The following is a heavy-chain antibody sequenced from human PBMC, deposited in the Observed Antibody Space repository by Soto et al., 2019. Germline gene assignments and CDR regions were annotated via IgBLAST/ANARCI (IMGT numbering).Heavy chain of an antibody. CDR1: RFTFRNYG. V-gene: IGHV3-33*01. CDR2: ISYDGRTQ. Sequence: QEQLVESGGGVVQPGTSLRLSCAASRFTFRNYGMHWVRQSPGKGLEWVAVISYDGRTQYYADSVEGRFTISRDNSRNTLYLEMSSLRAEDTAVYYCTRDISSRYYDLWAVAPWSLSPQ. J-gene: IGHJ2*01. CDR3: TRDISSRYYDL.